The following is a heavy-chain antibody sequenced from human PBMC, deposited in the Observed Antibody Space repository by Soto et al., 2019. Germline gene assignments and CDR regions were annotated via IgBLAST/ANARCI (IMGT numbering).Heavy chain of an antibody. D-gene: IGHD3-3*01. CDR3: ARGGGVGVAGSAAFDM. V-gene: IGHV1-2*02. Sequence: QLHLVQSGAVVKKPGASVTVSCSASGYPVTAYYMHWVRQAPGRGLEWMGGINPATGAAKYTQTFQGRVNMPRDPSTSKVFMELSGLTSEDTAVFYCARGGGVGVAGSAAFDMWGQGTLVTVSS. J-gene: IGHJ3*02. CDR1: GYPVTAYY. CDR2: INPATGAA.